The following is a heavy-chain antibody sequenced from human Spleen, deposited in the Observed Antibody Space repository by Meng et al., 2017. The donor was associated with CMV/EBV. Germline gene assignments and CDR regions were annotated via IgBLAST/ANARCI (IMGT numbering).Heavy chain of an antibody. Sequence: FTFSSYIMNWVRQAPGKGLEWVSSISGNSNYIYYADSVKGRFTISRDNAKKSLYLQMNSLRAEDTAIYFCARVGGYDFWSGHYHTDYWGQGTLVTVSS. D-gene: IGHD3-3*01. V-gene: IGHV3-21*01. J-gene: IGHJ4*02. CDR1: FTFSSYI. CDR2: ISGNSNYI. CDR3: ARVGGYDFWSGHYHTDY.